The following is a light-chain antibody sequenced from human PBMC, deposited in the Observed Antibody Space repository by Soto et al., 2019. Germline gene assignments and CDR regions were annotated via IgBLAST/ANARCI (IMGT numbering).Light chain of an antibody. CDR2: EGS. Sequence: QSALTQPASVSGSPGQSITISCTGTSSDVGSYNLVSWYQQDPGKAPKLMIYEGSKRPSGVSNRFSGSKSGNTASLTISGLQAEDEADYYCCSYAGSSTLVSGGVTKLTVL. J-gene: IGLJ2*01. CDR1: SSDVGSYNL. V-gene: IGLV2-23*01. CDR3: CSYAGSSTLV.